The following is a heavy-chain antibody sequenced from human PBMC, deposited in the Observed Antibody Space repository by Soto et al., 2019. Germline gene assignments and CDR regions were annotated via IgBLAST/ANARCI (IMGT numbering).Heavy chain of an antibody. Sequence: QVQLVQSRAEVKKPGASVKVSCKASRYTFTSYDINWVRQATRQGREWMRWMNPNSGNTGYAQKFQGRVTMTRNTSISTAYMELSSLRSEDTAVYYCASLGYGSGSYYYYYGMDVWGQGTTVTVSS. CDR3: ASLGYGSGSYYYYYGMDV. CDR2: MNPNSGNT. V-gene: IGHV1-8*01. J-gene: IGHJ6*02. CDR1: RYTFTSYD. D-gene: IGHD3-10*01.